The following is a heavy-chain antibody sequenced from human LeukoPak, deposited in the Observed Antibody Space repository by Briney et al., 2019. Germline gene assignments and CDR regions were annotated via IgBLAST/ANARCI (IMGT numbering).Heavy chain of an antibody. Sequence: PGGSLRLSCAVSGFTFDDYDMSWVRQAPGEGLQWVSGINWNGGNTAYADSVKGRFTVSRDNAKNSLYLQMNNLRAEETALYHCARGVIATVPTAGREGDYFDYWGQGTLVTVSS. CDR2: INWNGGNT. CDR1: GFTFDDYD. V-gene: IGHV3-20*01. J-gene: IGHJ4*02. CDR3: ARGVIATVPTAGREGDYFDY. D-gene: IGHD6-13*01.